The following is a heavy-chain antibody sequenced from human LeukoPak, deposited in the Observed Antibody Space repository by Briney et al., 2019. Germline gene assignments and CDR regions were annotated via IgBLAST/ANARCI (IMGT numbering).Heavy chain of an antibody. CDR2: IQYDDSIE. CDR1: GFTFSTFG. D-gene: IGHD3-10*01. V-gene: IGHV3-30*02. J-gene: IGHJ4*01. Sequence: GGSLRLSCAASGFTFSTFGMNWVRQAPDKGLEWVAFIQYDDSIEYYADSVKGRFTISRDNSKNTLYLQLNSLRGDDTAVYYCARDQGVVGSYDYWGHGTLVTVSS. CDR3: ARDQGVVGSYDY.